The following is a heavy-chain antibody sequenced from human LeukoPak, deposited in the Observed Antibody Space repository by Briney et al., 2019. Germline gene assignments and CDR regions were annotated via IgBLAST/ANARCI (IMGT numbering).Heavy chain of an antibody. CDR2: TNTDGSYS. CDR3: ARDTPAVTIFGVVTTYGDY. Sequence: GGSLRLSCAASGFTFSYFWMHWFRQTPGKGLVWVSCTNTDGSYSSYADSVKGRFTISRDNAKNSLYLQMNSLRAEDTAVYYCARDTPAVTIFGVVTTYGDYWGQGTLVTVSS. J-gene: IGHJ4*02. CDR1: GFTFSYFW. D-gene: IGHD3-3*01. V-gene: IGHV3-74*01.